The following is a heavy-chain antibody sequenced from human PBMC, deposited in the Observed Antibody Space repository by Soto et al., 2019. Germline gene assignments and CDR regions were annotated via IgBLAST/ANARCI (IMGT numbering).Heavy chain of an antibody. D-gene: IGHD3-10*01. V-gene: IGHV4-39*01. CDR2: ISYGGYT. Sequence: QLQLQESGPRLVKPSETLSLTCIVSGASVSNTNYCWGWIRQSPGKGLEWIGSISYGGYTYYNSSLKSRVTISVDTSKNHFSLNLRSVTAADTAVYYCARHDHLWFAPAYYMDVWGKGATVTVSS. CDR3: ARHDHLWFAPAYYMDV. CDR1: GASVSNTNYC. J-gene: IGHJ6*03.